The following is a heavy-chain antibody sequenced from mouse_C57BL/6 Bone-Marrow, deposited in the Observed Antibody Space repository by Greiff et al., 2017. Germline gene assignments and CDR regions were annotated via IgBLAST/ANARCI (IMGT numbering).Heavy chain of an antibody. CDR1: GFTFSDYG. CDR2: ISSGSSTI. CDR3: ARGEYGNFDY. J-gene: IGHJ2*01. Sequence: EVKLMESGGGLVKPGGSLKLSCAASGFTFSDYGMHWVRQAPEKGLEWVAYISSGSSTIYYADTVKGRFTISRDNAKNTLFLQMTSLRSEDTAMYYCARGEYGNFDYWGQGTTLTVSS. D-gene: IGHD2-1*01. V-gene: IGHV5-17*01.